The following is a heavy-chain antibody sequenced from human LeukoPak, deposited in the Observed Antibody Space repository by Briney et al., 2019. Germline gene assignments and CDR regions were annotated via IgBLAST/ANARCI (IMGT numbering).Heavy chain of an antibody. J-gene: IGHJ4*02. CDR3: ARANCSSTSCFIDY. Sequence: SETLSLTCTVSGGSISSGGYYWSWIRQHPGKGLEWIGYIYYSGSTYYNPSLKSRVTISVDTSKNQFSLKLSSVTAADTAVYYCARANCSSTSCFIDYWGQGTLVTVSS. V-gene: IGHV4-31*03. CDR2: IYYSGST. CDR1: GGSISSGGYY. D-gene: IGHD2-2*01.